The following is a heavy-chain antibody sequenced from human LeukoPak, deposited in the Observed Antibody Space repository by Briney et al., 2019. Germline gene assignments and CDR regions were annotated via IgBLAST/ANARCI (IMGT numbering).Heavy chain of an antibody. CDR2: ISGSGGST. CDR1: GFTFSSYG. CDR3: AKSLRSGGSCYPD. V-gene: IGHV3-23*01. D-gene: IGHD2-15*01. Sequence: GGTLRLSCAASGFTFSSYGMSWVRQAPGKGLEWVSAISGSGGSTYYADSVKGRFTISRDNSKNTLYLQMNSLRAEDTAVYYCAKSLRSGGSCYPDWGQGTLVTVSS. J-gene: IGHJ4*02.